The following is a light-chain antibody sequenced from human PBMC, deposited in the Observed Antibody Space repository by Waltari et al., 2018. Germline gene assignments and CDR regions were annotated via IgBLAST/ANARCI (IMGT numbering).Light chain of an antibody. CDR3: QLYGSSTLYT. CDR1: QSINSNY. J-gene: IGKJ2*01. CDR2: GAS. V-gene: IGKV3-20*01. Sequence: EFVLTQSPGTLSLSPGERATLSRRASQSINSNYVAWYQQKPGQAPRLLIYGASSRATGVPDRISGSGSGTDFTLTISRLEPEDFAVYYCQLYGSSTLYTFGQGTKLEIK.